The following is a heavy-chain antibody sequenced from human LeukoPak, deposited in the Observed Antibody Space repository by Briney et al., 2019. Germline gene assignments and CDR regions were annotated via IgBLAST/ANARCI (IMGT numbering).Heavy chain of an antibody. Sequence: ASVKVSCKASGYTFTGYYMHWVRQAPGQGLEWMGWINPNSGGTNYAQKFQGRVTMTRDTSISTAYMELSRLRSDDTAVYYCARTNYDSSGYYNWGQGTPVTVSS. V-gene: IGHV1-2*02. D-gene: IGHD3-22*01. J-gene: IGHJ4*02. CDR2: INPNSGGT. CDR3: ARTNYDSSGYYN. CDR1: GYTFTGYY.